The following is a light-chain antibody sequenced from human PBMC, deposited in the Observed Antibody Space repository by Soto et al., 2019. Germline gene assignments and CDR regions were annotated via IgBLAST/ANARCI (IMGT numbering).Light chain of an antibody. CDR2: AAS. J-gene: IGKJ5*01. CDR3: QKYNSAPLT. V-gene: IGKV1-27*01. Sequence: EIQKTQSPSALSASVGDRVTITCRASQGISNYLAWYQQKPGKVPKLLIYAASTLQSGVPSRFSGSGSGTDFTLTISSLQPEDVATYYCQKYNSAPLTFGQGTRLEIK. CDR1: QGISNY.